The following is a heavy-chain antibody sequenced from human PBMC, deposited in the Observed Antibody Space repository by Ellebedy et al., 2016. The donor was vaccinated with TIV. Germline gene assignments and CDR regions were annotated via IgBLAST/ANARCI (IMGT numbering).Heavy chain of an antibody. D-gene: IGHD5-12*01. V-gene: IGHV3-13*04. J-gene: IGHJ6*02. CDR1: GFTFSSYD. Sequence: GESLKISXAASGFTFSSYDMHWVRQATGKGLEWVSAIGTAGDTYYPGSVKGRFTISRDNSKNTLYLQMNSLRAEDTAVYYCASLLGYSGYDTPRDYYYGMDVWGQGTTVTVSS. CDR3: ASLLGYSGYDTPRDYYYGMDV. CDR2: IGTAGDT.